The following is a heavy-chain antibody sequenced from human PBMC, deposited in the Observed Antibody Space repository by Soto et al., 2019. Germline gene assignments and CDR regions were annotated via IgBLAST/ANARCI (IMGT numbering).Heavy chain of an antibody. CDR2: INPILSMS. Sequence: QVQLVQSGAEVKKPGSSVKVSCKASGDTFSFYTINWVRQAPGLGLEWVGRINPILSMSNYAQKFQGRVTLTPDKXTNTAYMELRSLRSEDTAMYFCATSYGSGYRAFDPWGQGALVTVSS. J-gene: IGHJ5*02. CDR1: GDTFSFYT. V-gene: IGHV1-69*02. CDR3: ATSYGSGYRAFDP. D-gene: IGHD3-10*01.